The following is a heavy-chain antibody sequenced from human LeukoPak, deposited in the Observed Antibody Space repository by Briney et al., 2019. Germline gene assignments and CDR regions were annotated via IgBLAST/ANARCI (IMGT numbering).Heavy chain of an antibody. Sequence: GASVKVSCKASGYTFTSYAMHWVRQAPGQRREWMGWINAGNGNTKYSQKFQGRVTITRDTSASTAYMELSSLRSEDTAVYYCARDLPRYCSSTSCQGNYWGQGTLVTVSS. V-gene: IGHV1-3*01. D-gene: IGHD2-2*01. J-gene: IGHJ4*02. CDR3: ARDLPRYCSSTSCQGNY. CDR1: GYTFTSYA. CDR2: INAGNGNT.